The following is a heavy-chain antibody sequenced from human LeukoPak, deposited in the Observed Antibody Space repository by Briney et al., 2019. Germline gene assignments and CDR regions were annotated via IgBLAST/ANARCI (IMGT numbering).Heavy chain of an antibody. V-gene: IGHV3-23*01. J-gene: IGHJ6*03. D-gene: IGHD2-2*02. Sequence: GGSLRLSCAVSGFAFGSEAMSWVRQSPARGLEWVASISPGGGTTYYADYVKARFTISRDNSNNSLFVQMNSLRAEDTAVYYCVKDLRYCSSTSGYTRYNYYYMEVWGKGATVTVSS. CDR1: GFAFGSEA. CDR2: ISPGGGTT. CDR3: VKDLRYCSSTSGYTRYNYYYMEV.